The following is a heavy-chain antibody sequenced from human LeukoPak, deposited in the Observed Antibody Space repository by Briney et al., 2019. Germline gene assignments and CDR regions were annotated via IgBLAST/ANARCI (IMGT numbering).Heavy chain of an antibody. V-gene: IGHV1-8*03. J-gene: IGHJ5*02. D-gene: IGHD2-2*01. CDR3: ARERKGTCSSTSCSGWFDP. CDR2: MNPNSGNT. Sequence: ASVKVSCKASGYTFTSYDINWVRQATGQGLEWMGWMNPNSGNTGYAQKFQGRVTITRNTSISTAYMELSSLRSEGTAVYYCARERKGTCSSTSCSGWFDPWGQGTLVTVSS. CDR1: GYTFTSYD.